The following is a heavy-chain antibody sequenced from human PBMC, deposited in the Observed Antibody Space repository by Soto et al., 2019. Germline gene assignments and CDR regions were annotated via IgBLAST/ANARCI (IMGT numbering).Heavy chain of an antibody. CDR1: GFTFNKSA. J-gene: IGHJ4*02. CDR2: IVFGIGNT. V-gene: IGHV1-58*01. Sequence: SVKVSCKPSGFTFNKSAVQWVRQARGQRLEWIGWIVFGIGNTNYAQKFQKRVTITRDMSTGTAYMELSSLRSEDTAVYYCAADAPPYDTSGSADYWGQGTLVTVSS. CDR3: AADAPPYDTSGSADY. D-gene: IGHD3-10*01.